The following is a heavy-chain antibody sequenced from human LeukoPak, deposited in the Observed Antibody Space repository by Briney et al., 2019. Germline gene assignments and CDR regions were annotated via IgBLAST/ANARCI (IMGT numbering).Heavy chain of an antibody. CDR2: IWYDGSNK. CDR1: GFTFNTYA. J-gene: IGHJ4*02. CDR3: ARVSYPGYSYGYSYYFDY. D-gene: IGHD5-18*01. V-gene: IGHV3-33*08. Sequence: PGGSLRLSCAASGFTFNTYAMSWVRQAPGKGLEWVAVIWYDGSNKYYADSVKGRFTISRDNSKNTLYLQMNSLRAEDTAVYYCARVSYPGYSYGYSYYFDYWGQGTLVTVSS.